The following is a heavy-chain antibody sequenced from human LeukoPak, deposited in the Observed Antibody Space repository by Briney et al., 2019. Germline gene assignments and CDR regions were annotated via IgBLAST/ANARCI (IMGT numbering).Heavy chain of an antibody. V-gene: IGHV3-72*01. Sequence: GGSLILSCPASGFTFSDHFMDWVRQAPGKGLEWVGRSRNKVSTYTTEYAASLKGRLTISRDDSKNSVFLQMSNLKTEDTAVYYCALPGTAVADTLSPLSPLRLWGQGTIVTVSS. CDR2: SRNKVSTYTT. D-gene: IGHD6-19*01. CDR1: GFTFSDHF. CDR3: ALPGTAVADTLSPLSPLRL. J-gene: IGHJ3*01.